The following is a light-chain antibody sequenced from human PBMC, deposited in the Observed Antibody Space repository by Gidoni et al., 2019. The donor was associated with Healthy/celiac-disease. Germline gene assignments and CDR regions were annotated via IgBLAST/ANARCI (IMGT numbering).Light chain of an antibody. CDR2: DAS. Sequence: PGERATLSCRASQSVSSYLAWYQQKPGQAPRLLIYDASNRATGIPARFSGSGSGTDFTLTISRLEPEDFAVYYCQQRSNWPVYTFXQXTKLXIK. CDR3: QQRSNWPVYT. CDR1: QSVSSY. J-gene: IGKJ2*01. V-gene: IGKV3-11*01.